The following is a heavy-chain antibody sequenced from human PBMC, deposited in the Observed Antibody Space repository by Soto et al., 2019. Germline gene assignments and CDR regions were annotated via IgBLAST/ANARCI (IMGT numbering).Heavy chain of an antibody. CDR2: IYATGTT. CDR3: VRDGTKTLRDWFDP. J-gene: IGHJ5*02. D-gene: IGHD1-1*01. Sequence: SETLSLTCTVSGASISGFYWSWIRKSAGKGREWIGRIYATGTTDYNPSLKSRVMMTVDTSKKQFSLKLRSVTAADTAVYSCVRDGTKTLRDWFDPWGQGISVTVS. CDR1: GASISGFY. V-gene: IGHV4-4*07.